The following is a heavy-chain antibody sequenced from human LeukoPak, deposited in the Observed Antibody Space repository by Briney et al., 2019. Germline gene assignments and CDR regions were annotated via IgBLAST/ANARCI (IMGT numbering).Heavy chain of an antibody. V-gene: IGHV3-48*01. CDR2: ISSSSSTI. CDR1: GFTFSGYW. CDR3: ARGPSSGYYNWFDP. J-gene: IGHJ5*02. Sequence: GGSLRLSCAASGFTFSGYWMHWVRQAPGKGLEWVSYISSSSSTISYADSVKGRFTVSRDNAKNSLYLQMNSLRAEDTAVYYCARGPSSGYYNWFDPWGQGTLVTVSS. D-gene: IGHD3-22*01.